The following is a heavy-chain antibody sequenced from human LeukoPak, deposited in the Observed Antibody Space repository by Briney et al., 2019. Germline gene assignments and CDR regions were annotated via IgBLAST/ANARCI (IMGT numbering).Heavy chain of an antibody. Sequence: PSETLSLTCTVTGDSISSSNYYWAWIRQPPGKGLEWIGSFSDSGSTYYNPSLKSRVTISVDTSKNQFSLKLSSVTAADTAVYYCARAGPGGQLDDYWGQGTLVTVSS. CDR3: ARAGPGGQLDDY. D-gene: IGHD6-6*01. CDR2: FSDSGST. CDR1: GDSISSSNYY. J-gene: IGHJ4*02. V-gene: IGHV4-39*07.